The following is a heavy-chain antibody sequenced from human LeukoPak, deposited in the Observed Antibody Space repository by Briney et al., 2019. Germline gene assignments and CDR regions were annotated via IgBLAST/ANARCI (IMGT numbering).Heavy chain of an antibody. CDR2: ISAYNGNT. Sequence: GASVKVSCMASGYTFTSYGISWVRQAPGQGLEWMGWISAYNGNTNYAQKLQGRVTMTTDTSTSTAYMELRSLRSDDTAVYYCARGVWYCSSTSCPDAFDIWGQGTMVTVSS. CDR1: GYTFTSYG. D-gene: IGHD2-2*01. J-gene: IGHJ3*02. V-gene: IGHV1-18*01. CDR3: ARGVWYCSSTSCPDAFDI.